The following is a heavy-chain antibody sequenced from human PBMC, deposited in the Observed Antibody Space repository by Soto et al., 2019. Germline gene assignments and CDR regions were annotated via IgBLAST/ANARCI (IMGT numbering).Heavy chain of an antibody. D-gene: IGHD6-19*01. CDR1: GFTFSSYA. J-gene: IGHJ4*02. CDR3: AKDGSRIAVAGRGYYFDY. V-gene: IGHV3-23*01. Sequence: EVQLLESGGGLVQPGGSLRLSCAASGFTFSSYAMSWVRQAPGKGLEWVSAISGSGGSTYYADSVKGRFTISRDNSKNTLYLQMNSLRAEDTAVYYCAKDGSRIAVAGRGYYFDYWGQGTLVTVSS. CDR2: ISGSGGST.